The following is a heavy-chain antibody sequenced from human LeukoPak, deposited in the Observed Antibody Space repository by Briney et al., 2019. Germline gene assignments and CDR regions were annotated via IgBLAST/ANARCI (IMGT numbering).Heavy chain of an antibody. J-gene: IGHJ6*02. CDR2: VNKDGSEK. CDR1: GLILSNHW. CDR3: ARNNDMDV. V-gene: IGHV3-7*03. D-gene: IGHD1/OR15-1a*01. Sequence: PGGSLRLSCAVSGLILSNHWMTWVRQAPGKGREWVANVNKDGSEKYYVDSVKGRFTISRDTAKNSLYLQMNNLRAEDTALYYCARNNDMDVWGQGTTVIVSS.